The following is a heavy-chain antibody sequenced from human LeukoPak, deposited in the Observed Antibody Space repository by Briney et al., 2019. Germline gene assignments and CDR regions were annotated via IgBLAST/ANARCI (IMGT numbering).Heavy chain of an antibody. D-gene: IGHD3-22*01. CDR2: VYYRTT. CDR3: ATHGQGYYEYYFDN. J-gene: IGHJ4*02. V-gene: IGHV4-59*08. Sequence: SETLSLTCTVSGGSISSYYWSWIRQPPGKGLEWIGYVYYRTTNYNPSLKSRVTMSVDTSKNQFSLKLHSVTAADTAVYYCATHGQGYYEYYFDNWGRGTLVTVSS. CDR1: GGSISSYY.